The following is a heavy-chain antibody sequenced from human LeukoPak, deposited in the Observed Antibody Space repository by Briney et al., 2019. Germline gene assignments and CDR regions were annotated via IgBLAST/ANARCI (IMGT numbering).Heavy chain of an antibody. V-gene: IGHV1-69*04. CDR3: AAAGSYYGYYGMDV. D-gene: IGHD1-26*01. CDR1: GGTFSSYA. J-gene: IGHJ6*02. CDR2: IIPILGIA. Sequence: ASVKVSCKASGGTFSSYAISWVRQAPGQGLEWMGRIIPILGIANYAQKFQGRVTITADKSTSTAYMELSSLRSEDTAVYYCAAAGSYYGYYGMDVWGQGTTVTVSS.